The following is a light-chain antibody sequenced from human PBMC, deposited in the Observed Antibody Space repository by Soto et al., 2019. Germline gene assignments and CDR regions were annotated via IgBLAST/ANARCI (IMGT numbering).Light chain of an antibody. Sequence: QSVLTQPPSVSGSPGQSVTISCTGTSSDVGSYNRVSWYQQPPGTAPKLKIYEASNRPAGVPDRFSGSKSGNTASLTISGLQADDEADYYCSSYASSSTYVFGTGTKVTVL. CDR3: SSYASSSTYV. CDR1: SSDVGSYNR. J-gene: IGLJ1*01. CDR2: EAS. V-gene: IGLV2-18*02.